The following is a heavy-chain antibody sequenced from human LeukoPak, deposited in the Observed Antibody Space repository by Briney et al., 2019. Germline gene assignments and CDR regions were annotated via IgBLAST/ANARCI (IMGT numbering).Heavy chain of an antibody. J-gene: IGHJ4*02. CDR3: ARDVGEYSSSSGYSSGWYGFDY. CDR1: GFTFSSYA. Sequence: PGGSLRLSCAASGFTFSSYAMHWVRQAPGKGLEWVAVISYDGSNKYYADSVKGRFTISRDNSKNTLYLQMNSLRAEDTAVYYCARDVGEYSSSSGYSSGWYGFDYWGQGTLVTVSS. CDR2: ISYDGSNK. V-gene: IGHV3-30-3*01. D-gene: IGHD6-19*01.